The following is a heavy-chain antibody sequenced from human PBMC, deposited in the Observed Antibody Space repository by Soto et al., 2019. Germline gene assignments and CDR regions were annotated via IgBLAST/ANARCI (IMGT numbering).Heavy chain of an antibody. CDR1: GGSISSYY. D-gene: IGHD6-13*01. Sequence: PSETLSLTCTVSGGSISSYYWSWIRQPPGKGLEWIGYIYYSGSTNYNPSLKSRVTISVDTSKNQFSLKLSSVTAADTAVYYCARQAAGTWDWFDPRAQRTLVTVSS. CDR3: ARQAAGTWDWFDP. V-gene: IGHV4-59*08. J-gene: IGHJ5*02. CDR2: IYYSGST.